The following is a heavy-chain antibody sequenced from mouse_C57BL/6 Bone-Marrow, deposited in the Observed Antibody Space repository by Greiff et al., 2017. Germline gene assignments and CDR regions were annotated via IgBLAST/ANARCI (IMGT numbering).Heavy chain of an antibody. Sequence: DVKLVESGGDLVKPGGSLKLSCAASGFTFSSYGMSWVRQTPDKRLEWVATLSSGGSYTYYPDSVKGRFTISRDNAKNTLYLQMIILKSEDTAMYYCARESNLHYYGSSFFAYWGQGTLVTVSA. J-gene: IGHJ3*01. CDR3: ARESNLHYYGSSFFAY. CDR1: GFTFSSYG. V-gene: IGHV5-6*02. CDR2: LSSGGSYT. D-gene: IGHD1-1*01.